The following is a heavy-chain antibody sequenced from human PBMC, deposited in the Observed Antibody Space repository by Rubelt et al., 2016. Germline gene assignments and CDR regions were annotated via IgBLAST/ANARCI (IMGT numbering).Heavy chain of an antibody. CDR1: SGYY. J-gene: IGHJ6*03. CDR3: ARGTVHYYGSWSYYGSYYYYYYMDV. CDR2: INHSGSA. Sequence: SGYYWSWIRQPPGKGLEWIGEINHSGSANYNPSLKSRVTISVDTSKNQFSLKLSSGTAADTAVYYCARGTVHYYGSWSYYGSYYYYYYMDVWGKGTTVTVSS. D-gene: IGHD3-10*01. V-gene: IGHV4-34*01.